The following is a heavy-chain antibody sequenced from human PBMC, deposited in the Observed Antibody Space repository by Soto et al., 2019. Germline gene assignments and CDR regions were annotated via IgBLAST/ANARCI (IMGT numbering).Heavy chain of an antibody. D-gene: IGHD5-12*01. V-gene: IGHV3-9*01. J-gene: IGHJ1*01. CDR2: ISWNSGSI. Sequence: GGSLILSCAASGFTFDDYAMHWVRQAPGKGLEWVSGISWNSGSIGYADSVKGRFTISRDNAKNSLYLQRNSLRAEDTALYYCAKDMGSGYNWNFQHWGQGTLVTVSA. CDR1: GFTFDDYA. CDR3: AKDMGSGYNWNFQH.